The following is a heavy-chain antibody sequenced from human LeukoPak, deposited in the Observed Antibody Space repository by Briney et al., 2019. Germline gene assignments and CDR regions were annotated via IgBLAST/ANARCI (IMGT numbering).Heavy chain of an antibody. V-gene: IGHV4-34*01. Sequence: SETLSLTCAVYGGSFSGYYWSWIRQPPGKGLEWIGEINHSGSTNYNPSLKSQVTISVDTSKNQFSPKLSSVTAADTAVYYCATLPAATPNWFDPWGQGTLVTVSS. CDR3: ATLPAATPNWFDP. CDR2: INHSGST. CDR1: GGSFSGYY. D-gene: IGHD2-2*01. J-gene: IGHJ5*02.